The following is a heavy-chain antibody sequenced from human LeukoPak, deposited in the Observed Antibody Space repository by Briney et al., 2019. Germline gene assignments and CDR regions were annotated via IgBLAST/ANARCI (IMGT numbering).Heavy chain of an antibody. CDR3: ARDQVSRWFYY. V-gene: IGHV4-30-4*01. Sequence: SQTLSLTCTVSGASINSDNHYWSWILQSPGKGLEWLGYYHSGNTDYSPSLKSRVTMSVDTSKNQFSLKVNSVTAADTAVYYCARDQVSRWFYYWGQGTLVTVSS. CDR2: YHSGNT. J-gene: IGHJ4*02. D-gene: IGHD6-13*01. CDR1: GASINSDNHY.